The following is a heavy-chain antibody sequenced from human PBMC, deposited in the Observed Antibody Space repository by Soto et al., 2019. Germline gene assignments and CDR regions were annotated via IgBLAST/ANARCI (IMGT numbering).Heavy chain of an antibody. D-gene: IGHD6-13*01. CDR3: AKDGVGEAAAAYQYFDY. CDR2: ISGSGGST. J-gene: IGHJ4*02. V-gene: IGHV3-23*01. CDR1: GFTFSSYA. Sequence: GGSLRLSCAASGFTFSSYAMSWVRQAPGKGLEWVSAISGSGGSTYYADSVKGRFTISRDNSKNTLYLQMNSLRAEDTAVYYCAKDGVGEAAAAYQYFDYWGQGTLVTVSS.